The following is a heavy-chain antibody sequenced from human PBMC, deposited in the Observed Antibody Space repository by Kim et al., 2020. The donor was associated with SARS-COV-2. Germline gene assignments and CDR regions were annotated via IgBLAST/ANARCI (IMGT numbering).Heavy chain of an antibody. CDR3: AKDTNRGGHPRGPFDY. V-gene: IGHV3-9*01. CDR1: GFTFDDYA. CDR2: ISWNSGSI. Sequence: GGSLRLSCAASGFTFDDYAMHWVRQAPGKGLEWVSGISWNSGSIGYADSVKGRFTISRDNAKNSLYLQMNSLRAEDTALYYCAKDTNRGGHPRGPFDYWGQGTLVTVSS. J-gene: IGHJ4*02. D-gene: IGHD2-15*01.